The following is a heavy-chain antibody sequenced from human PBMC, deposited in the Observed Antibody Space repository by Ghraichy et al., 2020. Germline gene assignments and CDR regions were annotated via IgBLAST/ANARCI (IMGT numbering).Heavy chain of an antibody. Sequence: GSLSLTCTVSGGSISSYYWSWIRQPPGKGLEWIGYIYYSGSTNYNPSLKSRVTISVDTSKNQFSLKLSSVTAADTAVYYCARDGGEGAFDIWGQGTMVTVSS. J-gene: IGHJ3*02. CDR2: IYYSGST. CDR1: GGSISSYY. D-gene: IGHD3-16*01. CDR3: ARDGGEGAFDI. V-gene: IGHV4-59*01.